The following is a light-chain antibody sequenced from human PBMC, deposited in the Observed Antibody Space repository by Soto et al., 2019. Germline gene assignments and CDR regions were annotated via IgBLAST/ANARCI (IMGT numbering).Light chain of an antibody. CDR3: PELDSVPLT. CDR2: AAS. CDR1: QGISSY. V-gene: IGKV1-9*01. Sequence: DIQLTQSPSLRSASVGDRITITCRASQGISSYLAWYQQKPGKAPKLLIYAASTLQSGVPSRFSGSGSGTDFTLTICSLQPEDCATDYSPELDSVPLTFCDGTMLDI. J-gene: IGKJ4*01.